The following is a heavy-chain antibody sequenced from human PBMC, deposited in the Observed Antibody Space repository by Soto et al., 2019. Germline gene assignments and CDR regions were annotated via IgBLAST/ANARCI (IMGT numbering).Heavy chain of an antibody. CDR2: ISYDGSNK. CDR3: ARGREQWLAYFDY. D-gene: IGHD6-19*01. J-gene: IGHJ4*02. V-gene: IGHV3-30-3*01. CDR1: GFTFSSYA. Sequence: GGSLRLSCAASGFTFSSYAMHWVRQAPGKGLEWVAVISYDGSNKYYADSVKGRFTISRDNSKNTLYLQMNSLRAEDTAVYYCARGREQWLAYFDYWGQGTRVTVSS.